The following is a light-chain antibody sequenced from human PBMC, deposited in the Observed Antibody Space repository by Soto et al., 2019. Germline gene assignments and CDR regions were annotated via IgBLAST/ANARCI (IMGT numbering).Light chain of an antibody. CDR1: QSISSD. CDR2: GAS. Sequence: ETVMTQSPATLSVSPGERATLSCRASQSISSDLAWYQHKPGQAPRLLIYGASTTATGIPVRFSGGGFGTELTLTISSLQSEDFAVYYWQQYNNWPRTFGQGTKLEIK. J-gene: IGKJ2*01. CDR3: QQYNNWPRT. V-gene: IGKV3-15*01.